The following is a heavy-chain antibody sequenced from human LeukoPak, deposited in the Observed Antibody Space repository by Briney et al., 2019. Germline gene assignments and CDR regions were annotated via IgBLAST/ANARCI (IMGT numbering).Heavy chain of an antibody. CDR3: ARDQGGTYYFAY. CDR1: GFTFSTYA. V-gene: IGHV3-33*01. J-gene: IGHJ4*02. Sequence: PERSLRLSCAASGFTFSTYAMHWVRQAPGKGLEWVAVIWYDGSSKYYTDSVKGRFTISRDNSKSTLYLQMNSLRAEDTAVYYCARDQGGTYYFAYWGQGTLVTVSS. CDR2: IWYDGSSK. D-gene: IGHD1-26*01.